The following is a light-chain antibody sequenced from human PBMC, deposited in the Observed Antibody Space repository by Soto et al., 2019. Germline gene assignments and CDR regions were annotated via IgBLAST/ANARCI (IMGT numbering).Light chain of an antibody. CDR2: GAS. Sequence: EIVMTQSPATLSVSPGERATLSCRASQSVSSNLAWYQQKPGQAPRLLIYGASTRATGIPARFSGSGSGTDFTLTISSLEPEDFAVYYCQQRSTLTFGGGTKVDIK. V-gene: IGKV3-15*01. CDR3: QQRSTLT. J-gene: IGKJ4*01. CDR1: QSVSSN.